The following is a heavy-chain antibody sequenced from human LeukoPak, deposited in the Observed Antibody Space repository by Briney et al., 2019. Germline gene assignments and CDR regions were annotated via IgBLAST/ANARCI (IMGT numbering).Heavy chain of an antibody. CDR1: GGTFSSYA. CDR3: VRKRGYCSSTSCHDAFDI. D-gene: IGHD2-2*01. V-gene: IGHV1-18*01. CDR2: ISAYNGNT. Sequence: ASVKVSCKASGGTFSSYAISWVRQAPGQGLEWMGWISAYNGNTNYAQRLQGRVTMTTDTSTSTAYMELRSLRSDDTAVYYCVRKRGYCSSTSCHDAFDIWGQGTMVTVSS. J-gene: IGHJ3*02.